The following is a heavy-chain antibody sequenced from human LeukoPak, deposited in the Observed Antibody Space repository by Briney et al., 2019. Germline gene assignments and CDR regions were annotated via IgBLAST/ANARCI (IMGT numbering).Heavy chain of an antibody. Sequence: GGSLRLSCAAPGFDFSDHYLDWVRQAPGKGLEWVGRSRNKANSYTTEYVASVKGRFTVSRDESGNSLSLQMNSLKIEDTAVYYCTSAYSARHYYDSGLDWGQGTLVTVSS. V-gene: IGHV3-72*01. CDR1: GFDFSDHY. D-gene: IGHD1-26*01. J-gene: IGHJ4*02. CDR2: SRNKANSYTT. CDR3: TSAYSARHYYDSGLD.